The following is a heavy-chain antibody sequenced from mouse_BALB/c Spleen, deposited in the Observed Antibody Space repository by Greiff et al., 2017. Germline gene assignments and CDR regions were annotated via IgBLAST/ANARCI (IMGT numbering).Heavy chain of an antibody. CDR2: INPSSGYT. J-gene: IGHJ4*01. CDR1: GYTFTSYT. CDR3: ARGPSLGAMDY. D-gene: IGHD6-2*01. Sequence: VQLQQSGAELARPGASVKMSCKASGYTFTSYTMHWVKQRPGQGLEWIGYINPSSGYTNYNQKFKDKATLTADKSSSTAYMQLSSLTSEDSAVYYCARGPSLGAMDYWGQGTSVTVSS. V-gene: IGHV1-4*01.